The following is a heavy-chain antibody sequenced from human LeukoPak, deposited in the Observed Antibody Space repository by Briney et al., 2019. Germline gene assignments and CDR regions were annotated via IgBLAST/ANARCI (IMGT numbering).Heavy chain of an antibody. CDR1: GFTFSNYA. CDR3: AKGKGTGSYYYFDY. Sequence: GGSLRLSCAASGFTFSNYAMSWVRQAPGEGLEWVSAISNSGGTIHYADSVKGRFTISRDNSKNTLYLQMNSLAAEDTAVYRCAKGKGTGSYYYFDYWGQGTLVIVSS. CDR2: ISNSGGTI. J-gene: IGHJ4*02. D-gene: IGHD1-26*01. V-gene: IGHV3-23*01.